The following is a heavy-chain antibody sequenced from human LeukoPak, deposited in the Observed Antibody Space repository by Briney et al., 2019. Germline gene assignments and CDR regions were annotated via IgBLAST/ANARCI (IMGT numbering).Heavy chain of an antibody. J-gene: IGHJ3*02. CDR3: ASIRSMSGSYHGPISAFDI. V-gene: IGHV1-46*01. Sequence: ASVKVSCKASGYTFTSYYMHWVRQAPGQGLEWMGIINPSGGSTSYAQKFQGRVTMTRDTSTSTVYMELSSLRSEDTAVYYCASIRSMSGSYHGPISAFDIWGQGTMVTVS. CDR1: GYTFTSYY. CDR2: INPSGGST. D-gene: IGHD1-26*01.